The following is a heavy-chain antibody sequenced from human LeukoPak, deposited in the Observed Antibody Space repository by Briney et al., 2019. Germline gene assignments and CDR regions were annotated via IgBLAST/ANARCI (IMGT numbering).Heavy chain of an antibody. CDR1: GGTFSSYA. CDR2: IIPIFGTA. D-gene: IGHD3-10*01. CDR3: ARDRRGARNDAFDI. J-gene: IGHJ3*02. V-gene: IGHV1-69*05. Sequence: SVNVSCKASGGTFSSYAISWVRQAPGQGLEWMGGIIPIFGTANYAQKFQGRVTITTDESTSTAYMELSSLRSEDTAVYCCARDRRGARNDAFDIWGQGTMVTVSS.